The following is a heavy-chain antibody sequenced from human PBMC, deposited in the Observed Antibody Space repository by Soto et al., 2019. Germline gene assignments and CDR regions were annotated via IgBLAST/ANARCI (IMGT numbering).Heavy chain of an antibody. CDR2: FYYCGCL. D-gene: IGHD4-17*01. Sequence: PSLTCTGSGGSIRSYYWSWIRQPPGKGLEWIGYFYYCGCLNYHPSLKRRVTISVVTSKNQFSLNLSSLTAPDTAVYYCARLPNYGDYNFDSWSQGTLVTVSP. J-gene: IGHJ4*02. CDR1: GGSIRSYY. V-gene: IGHV4-59*01. CDR3: ARLPNYGDYNFDS.